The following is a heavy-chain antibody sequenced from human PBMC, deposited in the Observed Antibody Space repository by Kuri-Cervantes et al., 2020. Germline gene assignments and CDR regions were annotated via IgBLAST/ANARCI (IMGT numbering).Heavy chain of an antibody. D-gene: IGHD5-12*01. Sequence: GGSLRLSCAASGFTFSGYAMHWVHQAPGKGLEWVAVISYDGSNKYYADSVKGRFTTSRDNSKNTLYLQMNSLRAEDTAVYYCAKDKRGSRWLRFAHLFDYWGQGTLVTVSS. V-gene: IGHV3-30-3*01. CDR3: AKDKRGSRWLRFAHLFDY. CDR1: GFTFSGYA. CDR2: ISYDGSNK. J-gene: IGHJ4*02.